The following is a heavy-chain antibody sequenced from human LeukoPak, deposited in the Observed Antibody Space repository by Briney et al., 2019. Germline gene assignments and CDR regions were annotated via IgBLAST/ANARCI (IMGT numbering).Heavy chain of an antibody. CDR2: ISISSSYI. Sequence: GGSLRLSCAASGFTFSSYSMNWVRQAPGKGLEWVSSISISSSYIYYADSVKGRFTISRDNAKNSLYLQMNSLRAEDTAVYYCARDSGMGEYYYYYYMDVWGKGTTVTVSS. CDR1: GFTFSSYS. V-gene: IGHV3-21*01. D-gene: IGHD1-26*01. CDR3: ARDSGMGEYYYYYYMDV. J-gene: IGHJ6*03.